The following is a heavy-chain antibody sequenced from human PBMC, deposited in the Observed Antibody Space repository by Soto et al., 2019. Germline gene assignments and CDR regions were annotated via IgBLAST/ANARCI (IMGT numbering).Heavy chain of an antibody. CDR1: GGSINTDNYY. V-gene: IGHV4-61*01. CDR2: IYYTGST. D-gene: IGHD1-26*01. Sequence: SETLSLTCTVSGGSINTDNYYWSWIRQPPGKGLEWIGYIYYTGSTTYNPSLKSRVTISLDRSRNQFSLSLSSVTAADTAVFYCARENSDSPEAFDFWRQGTLVTVSS. J-gene: IGHJ4*02. CDR3: ARENSDSPEAFDF.